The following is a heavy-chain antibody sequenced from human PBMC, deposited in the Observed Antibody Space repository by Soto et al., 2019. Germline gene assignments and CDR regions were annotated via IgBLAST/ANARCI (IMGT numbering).Heavy chain of an antibody. D-gene: IGHD6-13*01. CDR2: MNPNSGNT. V-gene: IGHV1-8*01. CDR1: GYTFTSYD. J-gene: IGHJ4*02. Sequence: ASVKVSCKASGYTFTSYDINWVRQATGQGLEWMGWMNPNSGNTGYAQKFQGRVTMTRNTSISTAYMELSSLRSADTAVYYCARDRGAAAGFDYWGQGTLVPSPQ. CDR3: ARDRGAAAGFDY.